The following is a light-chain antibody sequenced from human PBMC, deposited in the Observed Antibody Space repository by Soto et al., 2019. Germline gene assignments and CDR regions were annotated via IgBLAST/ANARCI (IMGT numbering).Light chain of an antibody. CDR3: HQYESHSPYT. CDR1: QTISSS. V-gene: IGKV1-5*01. CDR2: GAS. J-gene: IGKJ2*01. Sequence: EIQMTQSPPTLAASIGERVTITCRASQTISSSLAWYQQKAGQAPKLLMYGASSLESGVPSRFSGSGSGTEFTLTISSLQPDDFATYYCHQYESHSPYTFGQGTKLEIK.